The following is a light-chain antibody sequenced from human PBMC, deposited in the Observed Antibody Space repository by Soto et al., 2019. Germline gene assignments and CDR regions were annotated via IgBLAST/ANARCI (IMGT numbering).Light chain of an antibody. J-gene: IGKJ1*01. Sequence: IQMTQSPSTLSGSVGDRVTITCRASQTISSWLAWYQQKPGKAPKLLIYKASTLKSGVPSRFSGSGSGTEFTLTISSLQPDDFATYYCQHYNSYSEAVGQGPKVDIK. V-gene: IGKV1-5*03. CDR1: QTISSW. CDR3: QHYNSYSEA. CDR2: KAS.